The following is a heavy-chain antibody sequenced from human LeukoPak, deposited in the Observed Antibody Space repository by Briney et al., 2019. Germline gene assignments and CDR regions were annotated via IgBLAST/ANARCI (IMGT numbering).Heavy chain of an antibody. CDR3: ARVGRPAAMVYYYYYMDV. CDR1: GYTFTSYG. CDR2: ISAYNGNT. D-gene: IGHD2-2*01. J-gene: IGHJ6*03. V-gene: IGHV1-18*01. Sequence: ASVKVSCKASGYTFTSYGISWVRQAPGQGLEWMGWISAYNGNTNYAQKLQGRVTMTTDTSTSTAHMELRSLRSDDTALYYCARVGRPAAMVYYYYYMDVWGKGTTVTVSS.